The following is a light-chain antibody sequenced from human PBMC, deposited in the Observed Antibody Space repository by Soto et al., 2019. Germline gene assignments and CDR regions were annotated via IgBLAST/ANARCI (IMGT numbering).Light chain of an antibody. Sequence: IQXTQSXSXXSXXXXXXXXIXXRASQSISSYLNWYQQKPGKAPKLLIYAASTLQSGVPLRFSGSGSGTSFTLTISSLQPEDFATYYCQQLLSYPITFGQGTRLEI. V-gene: IGKV1-9*01. J-gene: IGKJ5*01. CDR1: QSISSY. CDR2: AAS. CDR3: QQLLSYPIT.